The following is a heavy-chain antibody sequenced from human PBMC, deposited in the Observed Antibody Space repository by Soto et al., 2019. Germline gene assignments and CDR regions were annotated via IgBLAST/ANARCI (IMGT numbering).Heavy chain of an antibody. J-gene: IGHJ6*02. CDR1: GYTFTNFG. V-gene: IGHV1-18*01. CDR2: ISAYNGNT. Sequence: ASVKVSCKASGYTFTNFGISWVRQAPGQGLEWMGWISAYNGNTKYAQKFQGRVTMTTDTSTTTAYMELRSLRSDDTAVYYCARSPLERQWLIAEVYYNGMDVWGQGTTVTVSS. D-gene: IGHD6-19*01. CDR3: ARSPLERQWLIAEVYYNGMDV.